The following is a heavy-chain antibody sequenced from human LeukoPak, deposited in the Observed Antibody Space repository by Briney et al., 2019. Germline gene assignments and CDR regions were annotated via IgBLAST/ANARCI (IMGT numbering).Heavy chain of an antibody. CDR3: AREYNYGIDY. V-gene: IGHV4-31*03. J-gene: IGHJ4*02. Sequence: PSETLSLTCTVSGGSISSGGYYWSWIRQHPGKGLEWIGYVYYSGSTYYNPSLKSRLTISVDTSKNQFSLKLSSVTAADTAVYYCAREYNYGIDYWGQGTLVTVSS. CDR1: GGSISSGGYY. D-gene: IGHD5-18*01. CDR2: VYYSGST.